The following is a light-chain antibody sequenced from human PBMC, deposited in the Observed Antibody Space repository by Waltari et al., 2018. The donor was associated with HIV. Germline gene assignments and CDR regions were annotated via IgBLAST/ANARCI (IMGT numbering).Light chain of an antibody. CDR1: GSDIGGYNY. J-gene: IGLJ2*01. V-gene: IGLV2-14*03. Sequence: QSALTQSASVSGSPGQSITISCTGTGSDIGGYNYVSWYQQQPGKAPKLLIYDVTDRPSGISDRFSGSKSGNTASLTISGLQAEDEADYYCSSYTISSTVVFGVGTKLTVL. CDR3: SSYTISSTVV. CDR2: DVT.